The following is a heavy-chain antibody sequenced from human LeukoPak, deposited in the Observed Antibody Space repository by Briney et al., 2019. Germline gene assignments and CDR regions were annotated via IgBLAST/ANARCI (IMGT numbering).Heavy chain of an antibody. D-gene: IGHD1-1*01. Sequence: GASVKVSCKASGYTFTGYYMHWVRQAPGQGLEWMGWINPNSGGTNYAQKFQGRVTMTRDTSISTAYMELSRLRSGDTAVYYCARDWGTKYAEYFQHWGQGTLVTVSS. V-gene: IGHV1-2*02. CDR2: INPNSGGT. CDR3: ARDWGTKYAEYFQH. CDR1: GYTFTGYY. J-gene: IGHJ1*01.